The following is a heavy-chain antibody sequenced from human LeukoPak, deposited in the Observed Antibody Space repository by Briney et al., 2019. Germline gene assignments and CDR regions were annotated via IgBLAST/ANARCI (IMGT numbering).Heavy chain of an antibody. V-gene: IGHV3-64*01. Sequence: GGSLRLSCAASGFTFSSYAMHWVRQAPGKGLENVSAISSNGGSTYYANSVKGRFTISRDNSKSTLYLQMGSLRAEDMAVYYCARDGLDCSNTSCYSHYWGQGTLVTVSS. CDR2: ISSNGGST. CDR1: GFTFSSYA. D-gene: IGHD2-2*02. CDR3: ARDGLDCSNTSCYSHY. J-gene: IGHJ4*02.